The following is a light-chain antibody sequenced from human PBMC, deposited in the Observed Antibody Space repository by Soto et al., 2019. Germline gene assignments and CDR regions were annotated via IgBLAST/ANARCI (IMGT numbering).Light chain of an antibody. CDR3: QQYGSALQT. V-gene: IGKV3-20*01. CDR2: GAS. J-gene: IGKJ1*01. Sequence: EIVLTQSPGTLSLSPGERVTLSCRASQSVRSNFLAWYQQRPSQAPRLLIYGASSRATGIPDRFSGSGSGTDFTLIISRLEPEDCAVYYCQQYGSALQTFGQGTKVEIK. CDR1: QSVRSNF.